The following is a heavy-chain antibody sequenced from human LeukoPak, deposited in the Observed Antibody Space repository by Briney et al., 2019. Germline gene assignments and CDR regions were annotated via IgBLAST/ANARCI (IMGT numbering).Heavy chain of an antibody. CDR3: ARLDCLSDECYNY. CDR2: INYSGRS. CDR1: GNSITSDF. J-gene: IGHJ4*02. V-gene: IGHV4-59*08. D-gene: IGHD2-21*01. Sequence: SWETLSLTCIVSGNSITSDFWSWIRQSPGKGLEWIGYINYSGRSEYDPSLKSRVTISVDRSRKRGSRKMRSVTAADTAVYYCARLDCLSDECYNYWAVGALVTVPS.